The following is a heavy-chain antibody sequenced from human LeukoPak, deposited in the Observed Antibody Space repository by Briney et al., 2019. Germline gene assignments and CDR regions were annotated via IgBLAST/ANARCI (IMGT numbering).Heavy chain of an antibody. Sequence: PGGSLRLSCAASGFTFSSYSMNWVRQAPGKGLEWVSSISSSSGYIYYADSVKGRFTISRDNAKNSLYLQMNSLRDEDTAVYYCARGDDIVVVPAAGFDYWGQGTLVTVSS. CDR2: ISSSSGYI. V-gene: IGHV3-21*01. CDR1: GFTFSSYS. CDR3: ARGDDIVVVPAAGFDY. J-gene: IGHJ4*02. D-gene: IGHD2-2*01.